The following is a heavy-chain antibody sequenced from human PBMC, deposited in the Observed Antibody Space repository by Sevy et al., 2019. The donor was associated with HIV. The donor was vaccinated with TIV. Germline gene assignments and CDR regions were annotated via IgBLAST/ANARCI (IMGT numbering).Heavy chain of an antibody. CDR1: GYTFTGYY. CDR3: ARGTAAAGGFDY. CDR2: INPNSGGT. Sequence: ASVKVSCKASGYTFTGYYMHWVRQAPGQGLEWMGWINPNSGGTNDAQKFQGRVTMTRDTSISTAYMELSRLRSDDTAVYYCARGTAAAGGFDYWGQGTLVTVSS. V-gene: IGHV1-2*02. D-gene: IGHD6-13*01. J-gene: IGHJ4*02.